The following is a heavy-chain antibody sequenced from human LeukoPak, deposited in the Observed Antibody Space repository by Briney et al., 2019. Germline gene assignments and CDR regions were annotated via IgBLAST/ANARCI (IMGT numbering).Heavy chain of an antibody. CDR2: IKQDGSEK. Sequence: GGSLRLSCAASGFTFRSYSMNWVRQAPGKGLEWVANIKQDGSEKYYVDSVKGRFTISRDNAKNSLYLQMNSLRAEDTAVYYCARGSTYYYDSSGPPRAWGQGTMVTVSS. CDR3: ARGSTYYYDSSGPPRA. CDR1: GFTFRSYS. V-gene: IGHV3-7*01. J-gene: IGHJ3*01. D-gene: IGHD3-22*01.